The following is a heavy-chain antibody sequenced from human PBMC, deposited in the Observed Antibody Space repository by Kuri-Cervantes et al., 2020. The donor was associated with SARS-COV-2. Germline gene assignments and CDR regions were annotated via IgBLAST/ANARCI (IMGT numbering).Heavy chain of an antibody. CDR2: VSHSGTII. D-gene: IGHD1-26*01. J-gene: IGHJ5*02. V-gene: IGHV3-11*01. Sequence: GRFLRFPCAASGFAFGDYYMSWIRQAPGKGLEWVSYVSHSGTIIYQADSVKGRFTISRDNAKNSLYLQMNSLRGEDTAVYYCARDGTAGGSYNWFDPWGQGTLVTVSS. CDR3: ARDGTAGGSYNWFDP. CDR1: GFAFGDYY.